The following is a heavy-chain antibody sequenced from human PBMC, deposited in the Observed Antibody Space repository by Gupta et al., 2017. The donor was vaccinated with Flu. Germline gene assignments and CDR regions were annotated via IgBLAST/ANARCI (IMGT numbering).Heavy chain of an antibody. CDR2: ISYSSRTI. CDR3: AREGATVTTAYFDY. Sequence: EVQLVESGGNLVKPGGSLRLSCAASGFSFNTYNMNWVRQAPGKGLEWLSYISYSSRTIYYADSVKGRFTISRDNSKNSLYLQMNSLRVEDTAVYYCAREGATVTTAYFDYWGQGSLVTVSS. CDR1: GFSFNTYN. D-gene: IGHD4-17*01. J-gene: IGHJ4*02. V-gene: IGHV3-48*01.